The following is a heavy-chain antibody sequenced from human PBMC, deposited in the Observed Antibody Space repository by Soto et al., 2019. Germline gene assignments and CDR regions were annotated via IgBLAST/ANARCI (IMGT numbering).Heavy chain of an antibody. D-gene: IGHD1-7*01. CDR2: INPNSGGT. J-gene: IGHJ6*02. CDR3: ARVRARVDWNYIYYYYYGMDV. V-gene: IGHV1-2*02. Sequence: ASLKVCCKASGYAFTGYYMQWVRQAPGQGLEWMGWINPNSGGTNYAQKFQGRVTMTRDTSISTAYMELSRLRSDDTAVYYCARVRARVDWNYIYYYYYGMDVWGQGTTVLVTS. CDR1: GYAFTGYY.